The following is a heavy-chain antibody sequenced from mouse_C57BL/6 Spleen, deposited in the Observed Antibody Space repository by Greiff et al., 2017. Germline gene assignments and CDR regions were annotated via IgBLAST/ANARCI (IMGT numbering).Heavy chain of an antibody. D-gene: IGHD1-1*01. CDR2: IYPGGGYT. V-gene: IGHV1-63*01. Sequence: VQLQQSGAELVRPGTSVKMSCKVSGYTFTNYWIGWAKQRPGHGLEWIGDIYPGGGYTNYNEKFKGKATLTADKSSSTAYMQFSSLTSEDSAIYYCARGYYYGSGGYYFDDWGQGTTLTVSS. CDR3: ARGYYYGSGGYYFDD. J-gene: IGHJ2*01. CDR1: GYTFTNYW.